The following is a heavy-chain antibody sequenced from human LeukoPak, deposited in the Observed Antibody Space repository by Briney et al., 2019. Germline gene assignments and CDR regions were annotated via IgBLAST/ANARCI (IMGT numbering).Heavy chain of an antibody. CDR1: GGSISNYY. CDR2: VYTSGST. Sequence: KSSETLSLTCTVSGGSISNYYWSWIRQPAGKGLEWIGRVYTSGSTNYNPSLKSRVTMSVDTSKNQFSLKLSSVTAADTAVYYCARDSGYDLLSYYFMDVWGKGTTVTVSS. D-gene: IGHD5-12*01. J-gene: IGHJ6*03. V-gene: IGHV4-4*07. CDR3: ARDSGYDLLSYYFMDV.